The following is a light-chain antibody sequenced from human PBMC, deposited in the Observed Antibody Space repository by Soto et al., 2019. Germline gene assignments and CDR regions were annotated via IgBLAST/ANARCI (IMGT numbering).Light chain of an antibody. Sequence: DIQMTQSPSSLSASVGDRVTITCRASQSISRHLNWYQQKPGKAPKLLIYGASSLQSGVPSRISGSGSGTYCDFSMSSMPTPDSAHYFCEQSHSAPLNFCGGTKVDIK. J-gene: IGKJ4*01. V-gene: IGKV1-39*01. CDR3: EQSHSAPLN. CDR1: QSISRH. CDR2: GAS.